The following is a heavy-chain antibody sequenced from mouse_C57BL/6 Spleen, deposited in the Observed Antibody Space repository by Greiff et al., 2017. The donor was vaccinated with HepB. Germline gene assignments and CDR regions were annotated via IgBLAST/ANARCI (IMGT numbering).Heavy chain of an antibody. CDR2: INPYNGGT. D-gene: IGHD3-2*02. Sequence: EVQLQQSGPVLVKPGASVKMSCKASGYTFTDYYMNWVKQSHGKSLEWIGVINPYNGGTSYNQKFKGKATLTVDKSSSTAYMELNSLTSEDSAVYYCARGGAQASMDYWGQGTSVTVSS. V-gene: IGHV1-19*01. CDR1: GYTFTDYY. CDR3: ARGGAQASMDY. J-gene: IGHJ4*01.